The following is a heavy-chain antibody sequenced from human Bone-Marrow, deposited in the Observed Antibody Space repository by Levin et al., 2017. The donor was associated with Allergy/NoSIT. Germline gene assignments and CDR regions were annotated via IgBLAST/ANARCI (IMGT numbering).Heavy chain of an antibody. CDR1: GFSLSTGGMC. CDR2: IDWDDNK. Sequence: SGPTLVKPTQTLTLTCAFSGFSLSTGGMCVSWIRQSPGKALEWLAFIDWDDNKYYTSSLKTRLTISKDTSKNRVILTMTNMDPADTATYYCARISGSSPPYYYYAMDFWGQGTTVTVSS. V-gene: IGHV2-70*01. D-gene: IGHD6-19*01. J-gene: IGHJ6*02. CDR3: ARISGSSPPYYYYAMDF.